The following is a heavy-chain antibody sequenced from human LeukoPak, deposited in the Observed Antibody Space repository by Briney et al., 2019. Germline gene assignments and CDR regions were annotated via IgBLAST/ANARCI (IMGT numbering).Heavy chain of an antibody. Sequence: GGSLRLSCAASGFTVSSNYMSWVRQAPGKGLEWVSVIYSGGSTYHADSVKGRFTISRDNSKNTLYLQMNSLRAEDTAVYYCASESQQLVTGDAFDIWGQGTMVTVSS. J-gene: IGHJ3*02. CDR3: ASESQQLVTGDAFDI. D-gene: IGHD6-13*01. CDR1: GFTVSSNY. CDR2: IYSGGST. V-gene: IGHV3-53*01.